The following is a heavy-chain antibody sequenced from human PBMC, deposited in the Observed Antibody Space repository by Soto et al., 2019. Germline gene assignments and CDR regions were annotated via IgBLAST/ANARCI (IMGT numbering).Heavy chain of an antibody. D-gene: IGHD3-16*01. CDR3: ARDFPSGAPFFDY. Sequence: GASVKVSCKTSGYTFTAYGISWVRRAPGQGLEWIGWVSADSGRTNYARNIQGRVIMTRDRATATAYMELRSLRSDDTAVYYCARDFPSGAPFFDYWGQGTLVTV. CDR2: VSADSGRT. V-gene: IGHV1-18*04. CDR1: GYTFTAYG. J-gene: IGHJ4*02.